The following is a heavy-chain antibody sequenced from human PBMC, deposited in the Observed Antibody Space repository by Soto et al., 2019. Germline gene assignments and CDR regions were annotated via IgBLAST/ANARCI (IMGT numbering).Heavy chain of an antibody. CDR3: ARSLGPDIAARPDSYYYGMDV. J-gene: IGHJ6*02. Sequence: GASVKVSCKASGGTFSSYAISWVRQAPGQGLEWMGGIIPIFGTANYAQKFQGRVTITADESTSTAYMELSSLRSEDTAVYYCARSLGPDIAARPDSYYYGMDVWGQGTTVTVSS. CDR1: GGTFSSYA. V-gene: IGHV1-69*13. CDR2: IIPIFGTA. D-gene: IGHD6-6*01.